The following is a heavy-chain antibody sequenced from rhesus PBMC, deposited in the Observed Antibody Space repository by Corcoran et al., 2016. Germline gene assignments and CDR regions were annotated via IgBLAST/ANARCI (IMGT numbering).Heavy chain of an antibody. J-gene: IGHJ2*01. D-gene: IGHD4-23*01. Sequence: QVQLQESGPGLVKPSETLSLTCAVSGGSISSNYWSLIRQPPGKGLEWIGRFEGRGGSTDNNPSIKRRVNIARDTSKNQFSLKLSCVTAADTAVYYCAREGEYSNNRQGFDLWGPGTPITISS. CDR1: GGSISSNY. V-gene: IGHV4-160*01. CDR3: AREGEYSNNRQGFDL. CDR2: FEGRGGST.